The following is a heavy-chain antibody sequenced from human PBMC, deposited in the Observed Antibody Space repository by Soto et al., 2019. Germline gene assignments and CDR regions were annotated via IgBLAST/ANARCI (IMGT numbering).Heavy chain of an antibody. D-gene: IGHD5-18*01. CDR1: GFAFSSFG. V-gene: IGHV3-30*18. J-gene: IGHJ6*02. CDR3: AKDRAQLWLRYYYYGMDV. CDR2: ISYDGSNK. Sequence: PGGSLRLSCAASGFAFSSFGMHWVRQAPGKGLEWVAVISYDGSNKYYADSVKGRFTISRDNSKNTLYLQMNSLRAEDTAVYYCAKDRAQLWLRYYYYGMDVWGQGTTVTVSS.